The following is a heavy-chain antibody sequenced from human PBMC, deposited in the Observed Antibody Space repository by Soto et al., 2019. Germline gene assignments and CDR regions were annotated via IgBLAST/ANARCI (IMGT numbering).Heavy chain of an antibody. CDR3: AEVATPISRNDH. J-gene: IGHJ4*02. V-gene: IGHV3-7*03. Sequence: EVQLVESGGGLVQPGGSLRLSCAASGFTFSSYWLTWVRQAPGKGLEWVARIKQDGSEKYYVDSVKGQFTIPRDNAKDSLYLQMNSLRPEDTAVYYCAEVATPISRNDHWGQGTLVTVCS. D-gene: IGHD2-21*01. CDR1: GFTFSSYW. CDR2: IKQDGSEK.